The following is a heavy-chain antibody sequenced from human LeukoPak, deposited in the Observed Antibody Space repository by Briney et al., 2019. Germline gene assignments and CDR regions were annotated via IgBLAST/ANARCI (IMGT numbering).Heavy chain of an antibody. V-gene: IGHV4-34*01. CDR3: ARGSPEPYCSGTSCSYFDY. D-gene: IGHD2-2*01. CDR2: INHSGST. Sequence: SETLSLTCAVYGGSSSGYYWSWIRQPPGKGLEWIGEINHSGSTNYNPSLKSRVTISVDTSKNQFSLKLSSVTAADTAVYYCARGSPEPYCSGTSCSYFDYWGQGTLVTVSS. J-gene: IGHJ4*02. CDR1: GGSSSGYY.